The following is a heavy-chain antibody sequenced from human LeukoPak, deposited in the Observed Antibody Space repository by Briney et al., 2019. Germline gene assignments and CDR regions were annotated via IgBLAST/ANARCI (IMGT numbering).Heavy chain of an antibody. J-gene: IGHJ4*02. D-gene: IGHD4-17*01. CDR3: ARGHDYGVWDY. CDR1: GYTFTGYY. Sequence: ASVKVSCKASGYTFTGYYMHWVRQAPGQGLEWMGWINPNSGGTNYAQKFQGRVTITRDTSTSTAYMELRSLRSDDTTVYYCARGHDYGVWDYWGQGTLVTVSS. V-gene: IGHV1-2*02. CDR2: INPNSGGT.